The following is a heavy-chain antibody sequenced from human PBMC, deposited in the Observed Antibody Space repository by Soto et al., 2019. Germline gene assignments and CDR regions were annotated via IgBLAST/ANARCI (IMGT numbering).Heavy chain of an antibody. D-gene: IGHD1-26*01. J-gene: IGHJ4*02. Sequence: QVQLQESGPGLVKPSQTLSLTCTVSGGSISSGGYYWSWIRQHPGKGLEWIGYIYYSGSTYYNPPLKSRFTISVDTSKNQFSLKLSSVTAADTAVYYCAREGGIVGATAADYWGQGPLVTVSS. CDR3: AREGGIVGATAADY. CDR1: GGSISSGGYY. V-gene: IGHV4-31*03. CDR2: IYYSGST.